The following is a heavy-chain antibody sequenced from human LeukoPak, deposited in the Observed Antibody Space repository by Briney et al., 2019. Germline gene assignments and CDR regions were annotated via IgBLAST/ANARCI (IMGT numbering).Heavy chain of an antibody. Sequence: TSETLSLTCTVSGGSISSSSYYWGWIHQPPGKGLEWIGSIYYSGSTYYNPSLKSRVTISVDTSKNQFSLKLSSVTAADTAVYYCARGPEPIAAAGIFNYWGQGTLVTVSS. CDR3: ARGPEPIAAAGIFNY. CDR2: IYYSGST. CDR1: GGSISSSSYY. V-gene: IGHV4-39*01. J-gene: IGHJ4*02. D-gene: IGHD6-13*01.